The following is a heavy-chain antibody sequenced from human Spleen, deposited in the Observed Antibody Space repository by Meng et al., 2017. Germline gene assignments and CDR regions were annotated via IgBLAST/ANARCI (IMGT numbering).Heavy chain of an antibody. V-gene: IGHV4-39*01. J-gene: IGHJ5*01. CDR1: GGSISTSGYY. D-gene: IGHD5-18*01. Sequence: QVQLQESGPGLVKPSEALSLTCSVSGGSISTSGYYWGWIRQPPGKGLEWVGTIDYSGTTYSNSSLKSRLTISLDTSRNQFSLKLTSVTAADTAVYYCSRRINTAGGWFNSWGQGTLVTVSS. CDR3: SRRINTAGGWFNS. CDR2: IDYSGTT.